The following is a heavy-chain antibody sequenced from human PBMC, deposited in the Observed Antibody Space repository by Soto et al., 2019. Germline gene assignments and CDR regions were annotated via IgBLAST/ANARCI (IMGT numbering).Heavy chain of an antibody. D-gene: IGHD1-26*01. J-gene: IGHJ4*02. CDR1: GFTFSSYA. V-gene: IGHV3-23*01. CDR3: AKRGGYSGSPGWDY. Sequence: EVQLLESGGGLVQPGGSLRLSCAASGFTFSSYAMSWVRQAPGKGLEWVSAISGSGGSTYYADSVKGRFTISRDNSKNPLYLQMNSLRAEDTAVYYCAKRGGYSGSPGWDYWGQGTLVTVSS. CDR2: ISGSGGST.